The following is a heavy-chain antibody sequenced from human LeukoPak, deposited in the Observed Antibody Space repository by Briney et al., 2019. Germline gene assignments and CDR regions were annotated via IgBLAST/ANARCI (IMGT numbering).Heavy chain of an antibody. Sequence: PSETLSLTCAVYGGSFSGYYWSWIRQPPPQGLGWNGEINHNGSTNYNSYLKSRVTISVDTSKNQFSLKLSSVTAADTAVYYCARDTYYYDSSGCWADYWGQGTLVTVSS. D-gene: IGHD3-22*01. CDR1: GGSFSGYY. CDR3: ARDTYYYDSSGCWADY. CDR2: INHNGST. J-gene: IGHJ4*02. V-gene: IGHV4-34*01.